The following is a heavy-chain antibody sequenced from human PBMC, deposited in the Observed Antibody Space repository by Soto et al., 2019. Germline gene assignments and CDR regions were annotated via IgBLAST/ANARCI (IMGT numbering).Heavy chain of an antibody. CDR3: ARNRDYAFDY. D-gene: IGHD4-17*01. J-gene: IGHJ4*02. Sequence: GGSLRLSCAASGFTFSTYYMHWVRQAAGKGLVWVSRVNLDGSSTSYADFVKGRFAISRDNAKNTLYLQLNSLRAEDTALYYCARNRDYAFDYWGRGTLVTVSS. V-gene: IGHV3-74*01. CDR1: GFTFSTYY. CDR2: VNLDGSST.